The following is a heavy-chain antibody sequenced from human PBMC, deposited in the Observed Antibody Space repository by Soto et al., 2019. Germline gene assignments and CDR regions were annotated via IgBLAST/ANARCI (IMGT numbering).Heavy chain of an antibody. Sequence: QVQLVESGGGVVQPGRSLRLSCAASGFTFSSYGMHWVRQAPGKGLEWVAVIWYDGSNKYYADSVKGRFTISRDNSKNTLYLQMNSLRAEDTAVYYCARDPFGGVIADAGWFDPWGQGTLVTVSS. CDR2: IWYDGSNK. V-gene: IGHV3-33*01. CDR1: GFTFSSYG. CDR3: ARDPFGGVIADAGWFDP. J-gene: IGHJ5*02. D-gene: IGHD3-16*02.